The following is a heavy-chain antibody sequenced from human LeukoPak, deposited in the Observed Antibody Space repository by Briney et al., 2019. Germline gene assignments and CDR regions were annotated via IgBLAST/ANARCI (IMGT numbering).Heavy chain of an antibody. CDR2: IKIKTDGGTI. J-gene: IGHJ4*02. V-gene: IGHV3-15*01. D-gene: IGHD1-26*01. Sequence: GGSLRLSCAASGFTFSSYGMHWVRQAPGKGLEWVGRIKIKTDGGTIEYGAPMKGRFTISRDDSKNTLYLQMNTLETEDTGVYYCTRISGSSSGPFDYWGQGSLVTVSS. CDR1: GFTFSSYG. CDR3: TRISGSSSGPFDY.